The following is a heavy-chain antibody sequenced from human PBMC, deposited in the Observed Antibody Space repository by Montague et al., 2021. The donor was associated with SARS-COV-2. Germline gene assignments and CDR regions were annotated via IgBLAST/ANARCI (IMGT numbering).Heavy chain of an antibody. CDR3: ARPSRYSGAWYGMDV. J-gene: IGHJ6*02. V-gene: IGHV3-21*01. CDR2: ISMIRDYI. D-gene: IGHD3-10*01. CDR1: GFTFSSYS. Sequence: SLRLSCAASGFTFSSYSINWVRQAPGKGLEWVSSISMIRDYIYYADSVKGRFTISRDNAKNPLYLQMNSLRAEDTAVYYCARPSRYSGAWYGMDVWGQGTTVTVSS.